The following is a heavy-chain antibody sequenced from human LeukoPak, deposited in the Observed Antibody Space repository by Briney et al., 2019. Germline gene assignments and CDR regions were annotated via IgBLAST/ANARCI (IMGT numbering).Heavy chain of an antibody. D-gene: IGHD3-3*01. CDR2: IIPIRGIA. CDR1: GDTFTSYT. V-gene: IGHV1-69*02. Sequence: ASVKVSCKASGDTFTSYTISWVRQAPGQGLEWMGRIIPIRGIANYAQKFQGRVTITADKSTSTAYMELSSLRSEDTAVYYCARADGGPIFGGTDVWGQGTTVTVSS. J-gene: IGHJ6*02. CDR3: ARADGGPIFGGTDV.